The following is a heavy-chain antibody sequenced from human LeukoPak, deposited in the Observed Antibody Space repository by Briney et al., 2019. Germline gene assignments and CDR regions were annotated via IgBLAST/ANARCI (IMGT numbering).Heavy chain of an antibody. D-gene: IGHD3-3*02. CDR1: GYIFTNNA. CDR3: ARIRALSSFGQRESDY. V-gene: IGHV7-4-1*02. J-gene: IGHJ4*02. CDR2: INTNTRNP. Sequence: WASVKVSCKASGYIFTNNAMNWVRQAPGQGLEWMGWINTNTRNPTYAQGFTGRFVFSLDTSVSTAYLQISSLKAEDTAVYYCARIRALSSFGQRESDYWGQGTLVTVSS.